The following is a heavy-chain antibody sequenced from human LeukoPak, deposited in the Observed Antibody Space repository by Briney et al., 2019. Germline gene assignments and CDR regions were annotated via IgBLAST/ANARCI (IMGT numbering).Heavy chain of an antibody. CDR2: ISSSGSTI. V-gene: IGHV3-11*01. CDR3: ARSRDLHCSSTSRYSGGLGFDY. Sequence: AGGSLRLSCAASGFTFSDYYMSWIRQAPGKGLEWVSYISSSGSTIYYADSVKGRFTISRDNAKNSLYLQMNSLRAEDTAVYYCARSRDLHCSSTSRYSGGLGFDYWGQGTLVTVSS. D-gene: IGHD2-2*02. CDR1: GFTFSDYY. J-gene: IGHJ4*02.